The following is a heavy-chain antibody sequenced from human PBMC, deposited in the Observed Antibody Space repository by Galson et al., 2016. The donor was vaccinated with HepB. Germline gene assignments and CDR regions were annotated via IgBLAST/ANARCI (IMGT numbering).Heavy chain of an antibody. CDR3: ARDPMRFAFDL. CDR1: GFTFRTSW. V-gene: IGHV3-7*01. J-gene: IGHJ3*01. CDR2: INPDGSQT. Sequence: SLRLSCAASGFTFRTSWMSWVRQPPGKGPEWMANINPDGSQTYYVDSVKGQFNISKDNAKNSLYLRMNSLRADDTAVYYCARDPMRFAFDLWGQGTMVTVSS.